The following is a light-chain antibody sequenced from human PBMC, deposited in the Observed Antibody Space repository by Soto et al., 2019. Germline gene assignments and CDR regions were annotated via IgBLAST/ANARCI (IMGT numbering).Light chain of an antibody. CDR2: GAS. CDR3: QQRSNWPIT. Sequence: EIVMTQSPATLSVSPGERATLSCRASQSVSSNLAWYQQKPGQAPRLLIYGASTRATGIPARFSGSGSGTDFTLTISSLEPEDFAVSYCQQRSNWPITFGQGTRLEIK. CDR1: QSVSSN. J-gene: IGKJ5*01. V-gene: IGKV3-15*01.